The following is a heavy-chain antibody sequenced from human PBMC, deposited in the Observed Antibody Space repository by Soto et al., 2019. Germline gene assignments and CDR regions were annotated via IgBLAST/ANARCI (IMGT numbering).Heavy chain of an antibody. Sequence: GASVKVSCTSSGYTFTSNAIHWVRQAPGQSLEWMGWVNAGNGYTKYLQNFQGRVTISSDTSASTAYMELNSLRSEDTAVYYCARGAHTYGYVFDYWGQGTLVTVSS. CDR3: ARGAHTYGYVFDY. CDR1: GYTFTSNA. V-gene: IGHV1-3*01. J-gene: IGHJ4*02. CDR2: VNAGNGYT. D-gene: IGHD5-18*01.